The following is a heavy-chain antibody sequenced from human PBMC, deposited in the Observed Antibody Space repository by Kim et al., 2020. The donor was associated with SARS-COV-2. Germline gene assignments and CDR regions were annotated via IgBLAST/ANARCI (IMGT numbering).Heavy chain of an antibody. D-gene: IGHD3-10*01. J-gene: IGHJ4*02. Sequence: SQKLQGRVTITRDPSASTAYMELSSLRSEDTAVYYCARDLYYYGSGVIDYWGQGTLVTVSS. V-gene: IGHV1-3*01. CDR3: ARDLYYYGSGVIDY.